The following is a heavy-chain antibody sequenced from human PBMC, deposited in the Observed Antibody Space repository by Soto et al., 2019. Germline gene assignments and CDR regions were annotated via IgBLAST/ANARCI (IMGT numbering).Heavy chain of an antibody. D-gene: IGHD3-9*01. J-gene: IGHJ4*02. Sequence: SGPTLVNPTETLTLTCTVSGFSLSNARMGVSWIRQPPGKALEWLAHIFSNDEKSYSTSLKSRLSISKDTSKSQVVLTMTNMDPVDTATYYCARTPYYDIFDYWGQGTLVTVSS. CDR2: IFSNDEK. CDR3: ARTPYYDIFDY. V-gene: IGHV2-26*01. CDR1: GFSLSNARMG.